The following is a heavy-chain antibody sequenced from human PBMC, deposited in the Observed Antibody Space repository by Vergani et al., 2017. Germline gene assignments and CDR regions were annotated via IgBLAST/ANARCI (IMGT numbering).Heavy chain of an antibody. J-gene: IGHJ6*02. Sequence: QVQLQESGPGLVKPSETLSLTCTVSGYSISSGYYWGWIRQPPGKGLEWIGSIYHSGSTYYNPSLKSRVTISVDTSKNQFSLKLSSVTAADTAVYYCARDGGSYYYSASVGYYYGMDVWGQXP. CDR1: GYSISSGYY. CDR2: IYHSGST. D-gene: IGHD3-10*01. CDR3: ARDGGSYYYSASVGYYYGMDV. V-gene: IGHV4-38-2*02.